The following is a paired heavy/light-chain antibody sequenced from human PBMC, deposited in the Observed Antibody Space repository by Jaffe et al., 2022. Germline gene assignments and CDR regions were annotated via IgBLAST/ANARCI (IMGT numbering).Light chain of an antibody. Sequence: SYVLTQPPSVSVAPGQTASITCGGNNIGSKSVHWYQQRSGQAPVVVLSDNRDRPSGIPERFSGSNSGNTATLTISRVEAGDEADYYCQVWDLSSDVVFGGGTKLTVL. CDR3: QVWDLSSDVV. CDR1: NIGSKS. V-gene: IGLV3-21*02. CDR2: DNR. J-gene: IGLJ2*01.
Heavy chain of an antibody. D-gene: IGHD2-2*01. V-gene: IGHV1-3*01. CDR1: GYTFTIYT. Sequence: QVLLVQSGAEVKKPGASVKVSCKASGYTFTIYTMHWVRQAPGQRPEWMGWINGGNGNTKYSENFQGRVTITRDTSASVAYMELSSLTSEDTAVYYCARPASSYCSSTSCYAELDNWGQGTLVTVSS. CDR3: ARPASSYCSSTSCYAELDN. J-gene: IGHJ4*02. CDR2: INGGNGNT.